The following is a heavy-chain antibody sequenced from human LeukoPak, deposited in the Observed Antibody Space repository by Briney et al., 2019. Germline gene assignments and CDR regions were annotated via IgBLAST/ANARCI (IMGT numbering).Heavy chain of an antibody. D-gene: IGHD3-22*01. V-gene: IGHV4-34*01. CDR3: ARRLRRRDSSGYYYVYAFDI. CDR1: GGSFSGYY. CDR2: INHSGST. Sequence: SETLSLTCGVYGGSFSGYYWSWIRQPPGKGLEWIGEINHSGSTNYNPSLRSRVTISVDTSKSQFSLKLSSVTAADTAVYYCARRLRRRDSSGYYYVYAFDIWGQGTMVTVSS. J-gene: IGHJ3*02.